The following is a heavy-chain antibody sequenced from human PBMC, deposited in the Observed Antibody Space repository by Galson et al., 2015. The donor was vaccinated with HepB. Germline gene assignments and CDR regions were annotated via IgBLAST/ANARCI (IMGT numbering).Heavy chain of an antibody. Sequence: SLRLSCAASGFTLSNYNMNWVRQAPGKGLEWVSFISSSSSFIYYADSVKGRFTISRDNTKNSLHLQMNSLRDEDTAVYYCARDPYGFDYWGQGTLVTVSS. CDR1: GFTLSNYN. CDR3: ARDPYGFDY. V-gene: IGHV3-21*01. D-gene: IGHD4-17*01. J-gene: IGHJ4*02. CDR2: ISSSSSFI.